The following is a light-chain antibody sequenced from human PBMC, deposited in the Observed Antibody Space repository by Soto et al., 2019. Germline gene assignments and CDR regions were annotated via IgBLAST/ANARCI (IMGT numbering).Light chain of an antibody. J-gene: IGLJ3*02. CDR2: STR. V-gene: IGLV7-43*01. Sequence: QAVVTQEPSLTVSPGGTVTLTCASSTGAVTSDHYPNWFQQKPGQAPRALIYSTRNKQSWTPDRFSGSLLGGKAALTLSGVQPDDEAEYYCLLYYGGTQLPWVFGGGTKLTVL. CDR1: TGAVTSDHY. CDR3: LLYYGGTQLPWV.